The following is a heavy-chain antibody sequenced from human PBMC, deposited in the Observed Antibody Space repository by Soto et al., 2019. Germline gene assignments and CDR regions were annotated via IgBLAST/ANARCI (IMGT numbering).Heavy chain of an antibody. CDR1: GYTFTGYY. CDR3: ARRYGSRSYYNVPWFDP. CDR2: INPNSGGT. D-gene: IGHD3-10*01. J-gene: IGHJ5*02. Sequence: ASVKVSCRASGYTFTGYYMHLVRQAPGQGLEWMGWINPNSGGTNYAQKFQGRVTMTRDTSISTAYMELSRLRSDDTAVYYCARRYGSRSYYNVPWFDPWGQGTLVTVSS. V-gene: IGHV1-2*02.